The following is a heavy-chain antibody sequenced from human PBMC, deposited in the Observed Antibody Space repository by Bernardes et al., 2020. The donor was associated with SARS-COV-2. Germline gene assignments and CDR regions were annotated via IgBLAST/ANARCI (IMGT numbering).Heavy chain of an antibody. CDR2: IFITGDT. CDR1: GFTFSSHD. Sequence: GGSLRLSCAASGFTFSSHDMHWVRQVTGKGLEWVSGIFITGDTYYSASVRGRFTISREHAKNSLYLQMNSLRPGDTAVYYCARYVRIAAVQHDEQPGGEWALGTRVTVPS. V-gene: IGHV3-13*01. J-gene: IGHJ4*02. D-gene: IGHD6-13*01. CDR3: ARYVRIAAVQHDEQPGGE.